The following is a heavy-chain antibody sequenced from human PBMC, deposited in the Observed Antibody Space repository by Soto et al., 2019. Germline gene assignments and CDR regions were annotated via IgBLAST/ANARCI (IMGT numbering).Heavy chain of an antibody. CDR3: AKVESLPAAIDY. V-gene: IGHV3-30*18. Sequence: QVQLVESGGGVVQPGRSLRLSCAASGFTFSSYGMHWVRQAPGKGLEWVAVISYDGSNKYYADSVKGRFIISRDNSKNTLYLQMNSLRAEDTAVYYCAKVESLPAAIDYWGQGTLVTVSS. J-gene: IGHJ4*02. CDR1: GFTFSSYG. D-gene: IGHD2-2*01. CDR2: ISYDGSNK.